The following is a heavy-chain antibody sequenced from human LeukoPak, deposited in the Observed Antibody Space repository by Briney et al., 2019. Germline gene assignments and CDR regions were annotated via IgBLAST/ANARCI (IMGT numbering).Heavy chain of an antibody. CDR3: TTDAIRRIWWELPNDAFDI. D-gene: IGHD1-26*01. CDR2: IKSKTDGGTT. J-gene: IGHJ3*02. Sequence: GGSLRLSCAASGFTFSNAWVSWVRQAPGKGLEWVGRIKSKTDGGTTDYAAPVKGRFTISRDDSKNTLYLQMNSLKTEDTAVYYCTTDAIRRIWWELPNDAFDIWGQGTMVTVSS. V-gene: IGHV3-15*01. CDR1: GFTFSNAW.